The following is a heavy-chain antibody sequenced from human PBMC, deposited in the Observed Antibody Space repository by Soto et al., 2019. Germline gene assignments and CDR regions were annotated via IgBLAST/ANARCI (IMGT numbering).Heavy chain of an antibody. D-gene: IGHD3-16*02. V-gene: IGHV4-59*08. CDR2: IYYSGST. CDR1: GGSISSYY. CDR3: GRHPYPQGELSPLGDYYYYMDV. J-gene: IGHJ6*03. Sequence: SETLSLTCTVSGGSISSYYWSWIRQPPGKGLEWIGYIYYSGSTNYNPSLKSRVTISVDTSKNQFSLKLSSVTAADTAVYYCGRHPYPQGELSPLGDYYYYMDVWGKGTTVTVSS.